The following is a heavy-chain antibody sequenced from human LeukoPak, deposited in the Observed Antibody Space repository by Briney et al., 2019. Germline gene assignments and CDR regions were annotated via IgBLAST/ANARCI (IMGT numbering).Heavy chain of an antibody. J-gene: IGHJ4*02. D-gene: IGHD3-10*01. CDR1: GFTFSSYA. CDR3: ARDGSYGSGTYYQDY. CDR2: IYYSGST. Sequence: GSLRLSCAASGFTFSSYAMSWVRQPPGKGLEWIGSIYYSGSTYYNPSLKSRVTISVDTSKNQFSLKVSSVTAADTAVYYCARDGSYGSGTYYQDYWGQGTLVTVSS. V-gene: IGHV4-39*07.